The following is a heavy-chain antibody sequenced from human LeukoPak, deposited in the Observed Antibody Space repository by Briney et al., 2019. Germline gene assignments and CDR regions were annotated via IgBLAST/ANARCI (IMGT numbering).Heavy chain of an antibody. J-gene: IGHJ3*02. CDR2: ISSSGSTI. CDR3: ARVGIAAALDI. V-gene: IGHV3-48*03. Sequence: GGSLRLSCAASGFTFSSYEMNWVRQAPGKGLEWVSYISSSGSTIYYADSEKGRFTISRDNAKNSLYLQMNSLRAEDTAVYYCARVGIAAALDIWGQGTMVTVSS. D-gene: IGHD6-13*01. CDR1: GFTFSSYE.